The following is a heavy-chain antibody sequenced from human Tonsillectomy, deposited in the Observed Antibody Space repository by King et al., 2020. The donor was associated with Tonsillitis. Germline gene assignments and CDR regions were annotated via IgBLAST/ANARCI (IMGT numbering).Heavy chain of an antibody. CDR2: IYYSGST. D-gene: IGHD3-16*01. J-gene: IGHJ6*03. V-gene: IGHV4-59*01. CDR3: ARRLFGYYYYMDV. CDR1: GGSISSYY. Sequence: HVQLQESGPGLVKPSETLSLTCTVSGGSISSYYWSWIRQPPGKGLEWIGYIYYSGSTNYNPSLKSRVTISVDTSKNQFSLKLSSVTAADTAVYYCARRLFGYYYYMDVWVKGTTVTVSS.